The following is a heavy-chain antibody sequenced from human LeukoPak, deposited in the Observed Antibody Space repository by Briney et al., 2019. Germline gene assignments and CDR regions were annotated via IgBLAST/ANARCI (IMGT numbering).Heavy chain of an antibody. CDR3: ARHVLGEATSILFYYYYYMDV. D-gene: IGHD3-3*02. J-gene: IGHJ6*03. Sequence: PSETLSLTCTVSGGSISSYYWSWIRQPPGKGLEWIGEINHSRSTNYNPSLKSRVTISVDTSKNQFSLKLSSVTATDSAVYYCARHVLGEATSILFYYYYYMDVWGKGTTVTVSS. CDR1: GGSISSYY. V-gene: IGHV4-34*01. CDR2: INHSRST.